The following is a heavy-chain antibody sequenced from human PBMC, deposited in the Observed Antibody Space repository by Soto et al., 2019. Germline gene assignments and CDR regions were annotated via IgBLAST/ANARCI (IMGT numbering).Heavy chain of an antibody. J-gene: IGHJ4*02. CDR2: TRNKVDSYTT. Sequence: EVQLVESGGDLVQPGGSLRLSCAASGFTFSDHYMEWVRQAPGKGLVWVGRTRNKVDSYTTEYAASVRGRFTISRDDSKTSLYLQMNRLKTEDTALYYCATGTVGAMDYWGQGTLVTVSS. V-gene: IGHV3-72*01. CDR1: GFTFSDHY. D-gene: IGHD1-26*01. CDR3: ATGTVGAMDY.